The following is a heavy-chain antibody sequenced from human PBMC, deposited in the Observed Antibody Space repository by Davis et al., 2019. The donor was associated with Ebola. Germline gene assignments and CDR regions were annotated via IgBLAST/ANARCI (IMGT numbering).Heavy chain of an antibody. CDR2: IGSSGSTI. J-gene: IGHJ4*02. Sequence: GESLKISCATSGFTFSTYSINWVRQAPGKGLEWVSYIGSSGSTIYYADSVKGRFTISRDNAKNSLYLQMNSLRAEDTAVYYCARAGGEVGSDYWGQGTLVTVSS. CDR1: GFTFSTYS. D-gene: IGHD3-16*01. CDR3: ARAGGEVGSDY. V-gene: IGHV3-48*04.